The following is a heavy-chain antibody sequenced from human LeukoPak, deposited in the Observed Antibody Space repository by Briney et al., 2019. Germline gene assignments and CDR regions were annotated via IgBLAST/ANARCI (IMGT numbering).Heavy chain of an antibody. CDR2: ITRSSSAI. CDR3: ARESSIDY. J-gene: IGHJ4*02. Sequence: PGGSLRLSCAASGFTFSTYSMNWVRQAPGKGLEWVSYITRSSSAIYYADSVKGRFTISRDNAKNSLYLQMNNLRDEDTAVYYCARESSIDYWGQGTLVTVFS. V-gene: IGHV3-48*02. CDR1: GFTFSTYS.